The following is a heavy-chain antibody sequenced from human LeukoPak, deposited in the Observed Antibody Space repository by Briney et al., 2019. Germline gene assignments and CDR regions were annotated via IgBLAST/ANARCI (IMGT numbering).Heavy chain of an antibody. V-gene: IGHV3-21*01. CDR1: GFTFSSYS. Sequence: GGSLRLSCAASGFTFSSYSMNWVRQAPGKGLEWVSSISSSSSYIYYADSLKGRFTISRDNAKNSLYLQMNSLRAEDTAVYYCARRHIAVAGPLDSWGQGTLVTVSS. CDR2: ISSSSSYI. D-gene: IGHD6-19*01. J-gene: IGHJ4*02. CDR3: ARRHIAVAGPLDS.